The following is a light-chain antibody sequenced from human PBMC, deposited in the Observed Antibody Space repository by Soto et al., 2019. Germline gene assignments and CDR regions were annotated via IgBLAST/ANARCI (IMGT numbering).Light chain of an antibody. Sequence: DIPMTQSPSTLSASVGDRVTITCRASQSISSWLAWYQQKPGKAPKLLIYDASSLESGVPSRFSGSGSGTKFTLTISRLQPDDFATYYCQQYNSYSPLFTFGPGTKVDIK. CDR2: DAS. CDR1: QSISSW. J-gene: IGKJ3*01. CDR3: QQYNSYSPLFT. V-gene: IGKV1-5*01.